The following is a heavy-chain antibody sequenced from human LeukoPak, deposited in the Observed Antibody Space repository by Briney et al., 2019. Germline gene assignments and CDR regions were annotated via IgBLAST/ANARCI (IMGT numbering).Heavy chain of an antibody. CDR2: IKQDGSDK. CDR1: GFTFSSSL. V-gene: IGHV3-7*01. D-gene: IGHD5-18*01. J-gene: IGHJ4*02. Sequence: PGGSLRLSCAASGFTFSSSLMSWVRQAPGKGLEWVANIKQDGSDKYYVDSVRGRFTISRDNAKNSLYLQLNSLRVEDTAVCYCARGYSYGSTGTYWGQGTLVTVSS. CDR3: ARGYSYGSTGTY.